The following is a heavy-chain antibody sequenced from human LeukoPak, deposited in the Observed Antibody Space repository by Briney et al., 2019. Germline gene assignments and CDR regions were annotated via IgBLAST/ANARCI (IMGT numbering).Heavy chain of an antibody. Sequence: ASVKVSCKAFGYTFTGYYMHWVRQAPGQGLEWMGRINPNSGGTNYAQKFQGRVTMTRDTSISTAYMELSRLRSDDTAVYYCARGPQVYDIRDSTAAKIDYWGQGTLVTVSS. D-gene: IGHD3-16*01. J-gene: IGHJ4*02. V-gene: IGHV1-2*06. CDR3: ARGPQVYDIRDSTAAKIDY. CDR2: INPNSGGT. CDR1: GYTFTGYY.